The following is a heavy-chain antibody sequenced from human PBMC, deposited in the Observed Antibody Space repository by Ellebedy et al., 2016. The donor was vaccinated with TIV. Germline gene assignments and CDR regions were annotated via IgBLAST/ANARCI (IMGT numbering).Heavy chain of an antibody. V-gene: IGHV3-13*01. J-gene: IGHJ4*02. CDR2: SGAAGDT. CDR1: GFSLTGSD. CDR3: ASLGYSSSWSSKPPSDY. D-gene: IGHD6-13*01. Sequence: GESLKISCAASGFSLTGSDLHWVRRPAGKGLEWVSASGAAGDTYYPDSVKGRFTISRDNSKNTLYLQMNSLRADDTALYYCASLGYSSSWSSKPPSDYWGQGTLVTVSS.